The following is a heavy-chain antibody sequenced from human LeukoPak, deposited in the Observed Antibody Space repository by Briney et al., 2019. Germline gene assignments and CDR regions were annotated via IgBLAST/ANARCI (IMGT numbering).Heavy chain of an antibody. J-gene: IGHJ6*03. Sequence: GGSLRLSCVASGFTFGDYPMHWVRQVPGKGLEWVSGINWNGGSIGYADSVKGRFTVSRDNAKNSLYLQMNSLRAEDTALYYCAKDGRFSGSPYFYYMDVWGKGTTITVS. CDR1: GFTFGDYP. CDR2: INWNGGSI. V-gene: IGHV3-9*01. CDR3: AKDGRFSGSPYFYYMDV. D-gene: IGHD1-26*01.